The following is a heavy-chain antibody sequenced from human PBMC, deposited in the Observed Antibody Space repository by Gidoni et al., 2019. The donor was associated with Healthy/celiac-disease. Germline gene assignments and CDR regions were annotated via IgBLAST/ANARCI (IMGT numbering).Heavy chain of an antibody. CDR3: TTDYSLVIAAAGTEIDY. V-gene: IGHV3-15*01. J-gene: IGHJ4*02. CDR1: GFTFSNAW. D-gene: IGHD6-13*01. CDR2: IKSKTDGGTT. Sequence: EVQLVESGGGLVKHGGSLRLSCAASGFTFSNAWMRWVRQAPGKGLEWVGRIKSKTDGGTTDYAAPVKGRFTISRDDSKNTLYLQMNSLKTEDTAVYYCTTDYSLVIAAAGTEIDYWGQGTLVTVSS.